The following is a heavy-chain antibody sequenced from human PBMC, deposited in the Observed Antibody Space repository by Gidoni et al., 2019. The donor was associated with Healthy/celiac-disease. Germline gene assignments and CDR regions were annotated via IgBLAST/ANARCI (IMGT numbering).Heavy chain of an antibody. V-gene: IGHV1-69*01. Sequence: QVQLVQSGAEVTTPGSSVKVPCKHSGGTFSSFAISWVRQAPGQGFEWLGGIIPIYGTANYAQKFQGRVTITADESTSTAYMELSSLRSEDTAVYYCVSGKDYGMDVWGQGTTVTVSS. CDR2: IIPIYGTA. J-gene: IGHJ6*02. CDR3: VSGKDYGMDV. CDR1: GGTFSSFA.